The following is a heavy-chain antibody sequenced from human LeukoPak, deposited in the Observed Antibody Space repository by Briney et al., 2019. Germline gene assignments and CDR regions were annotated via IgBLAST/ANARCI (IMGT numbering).Heavy chain of an antibody. Sequence: SETLSLTCTVSGGSISSYYWSWIRQPPGKGLEWIGHIYYSGSTNYNPSLKSRVTISVDTSKNQFSLKLSSVTAADTAVYYCARHEGAVMGNYYYGMDVWGQGTTVTVSS. V-gene: IGHV4-59*08. J-gene: IGHJ6*02. CDR2: IYYSGST. CDR1: GGSISSYY. CDR3: ARHEGAVMGNYYYGMDV. D-gene: IGHD2-21*01.